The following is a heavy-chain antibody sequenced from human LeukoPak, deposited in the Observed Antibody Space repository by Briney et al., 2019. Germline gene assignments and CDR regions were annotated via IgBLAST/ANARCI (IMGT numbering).Heavy chain of an antibody. D-gene: IGHD2-2*01. CDR1: GFTFSSYA. CDR2: ISGSGGST. J-gene: IGHJ4*02. Sequence: GGSLRLSRAASGFTFSSYAMSWVRQAPGKGLEWVSAISGSGGSTYYADSVKGRFTISRDNSKTTLYLQMNSLRAEDTAVYYCAKFPPIVVVPAAIAVFDYWGQGTLVTVSS. CDR3: AKFPPIVVVPAAIAVFDY. V-gene: IGHV3-23*01.